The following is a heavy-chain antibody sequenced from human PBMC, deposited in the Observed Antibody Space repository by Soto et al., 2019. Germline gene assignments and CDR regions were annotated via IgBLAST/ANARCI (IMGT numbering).Heavy chain of an antibody. V-gene: IGHV1-18*01. J-gene: IGHJ5*02. CDR3: ARSEVVVTGVWFDP. D-gene: IGHD2-21*02. Sequence: ASVKVSCKASGYTFTSYAMHWVRQAPGQRLEWMGWISAYNGNTNYAQKLQGRVTMTTDTSTSTAYMELRSLRSDDTAVYYCARSEVVVTGVWFDPWGQGTLVTVSS. CDR2: ISAYNGNT. CDR1: GYTFTSYA.